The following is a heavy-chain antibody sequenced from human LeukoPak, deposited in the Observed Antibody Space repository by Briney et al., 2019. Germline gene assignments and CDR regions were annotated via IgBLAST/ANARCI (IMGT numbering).Heavy chain of an antibody. V-gene: IGHV1-2*02. Sequence: ASVKVSCKASGYTFTGYYMHWVRQAPGQGLEWMGWINPNSGGTNYAQKFQGRVTMTRDTSISTAYMELSRLRSDDTAVYYCARARTGYYKYFDYWGQGTLVTVSS. CDR2: INPNSGGT. CDR3: ARARTGYYKYFDY. J-gene: IGHJ4*02. D-gene: IGHD3-9*01. CDR1: GYTFTGYY.